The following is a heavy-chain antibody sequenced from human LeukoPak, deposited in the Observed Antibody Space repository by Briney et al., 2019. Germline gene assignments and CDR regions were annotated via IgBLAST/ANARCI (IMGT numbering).Heavy chain of an antibody. CDR1: GFTFGDYA. Sequence: SGGSLRLSCTASGFTFGDYAMSWVRQAPGKGLEWVGFIRSKAYGGTTEYAASVKGRFNISRDDSKSIAYLQMNSLKTEDTAVYYCTRGWSRDYWGQGTLVTVSS. D-gene: IGHD3-3*01. CDR3: TRGWSRDY. J-gene: IGHJ4*02. CDR2: IRSKAYGGTT. V-gene: IGHV3-49*04.